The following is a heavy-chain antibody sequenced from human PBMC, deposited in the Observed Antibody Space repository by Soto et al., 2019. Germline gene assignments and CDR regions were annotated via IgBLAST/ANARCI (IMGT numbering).Heavy chain of an antibody. CDR3: AKPWVPSIKDRPPRFDY. CDR2: ISDSGDIT. J-gene: IGHJ4*02. V-gene: IGHV3-23*01. Sequence: GGSLRLSCAASEFTFSTCAMTWVRQAPGRGLQWVATISDSGDITYYADSVKGRFTISRDNSRNTLYLQMNNLRAEDTALYYCAKPWVPSIKDRPPRFDYWGRGTLVTVSS. CDR1: EFTFSTCA. D-gene: IGHD6-6*01.